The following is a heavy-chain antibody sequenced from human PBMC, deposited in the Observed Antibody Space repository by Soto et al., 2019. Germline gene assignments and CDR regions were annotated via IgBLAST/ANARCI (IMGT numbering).Heavy chain of an antibody. V-gene: IGHV4-59*12. Sequence: SETLSLTCTVSGGSISSYYWSWIRQPPGKGLEWIGYIYYSGSTNYNPSLKSRVTISVDRSKNQFSLKLSSVTAADTAVYYCARGVTTVTTIDYWGQGTLVTVSS. D-gene: IGHD4-17*01. CDR3: ARGVTTVTTIDY. J-gene: IGHJ4*02. CDR1: GGSISSYY. CDR2: IYYSGST.